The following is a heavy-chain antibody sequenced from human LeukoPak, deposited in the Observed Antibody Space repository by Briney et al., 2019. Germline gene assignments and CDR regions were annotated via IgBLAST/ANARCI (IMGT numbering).Heavy chain of an antibody. Sequence: SETLSLTCTVSGYSISSGYYWGWIRQPPGKGLEWIGSIFHSGNTYYNPSLKSRVTISVDTSKNQFSLKLSSVTAADTAVYYCARNIIGPWDYWGQGTLVTVSS. V-gene: IGHV4-38-2*02. D-gene: IGHD2/OR15-2a*01. CDR1: GYSISSGYY. J-gene: IGHJ4*02. CDR2: IFHSGNT. CDR3: ARNIIGPWDY.